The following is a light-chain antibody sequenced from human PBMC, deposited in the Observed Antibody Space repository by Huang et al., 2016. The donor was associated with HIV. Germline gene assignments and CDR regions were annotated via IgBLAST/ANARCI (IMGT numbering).Light chain of an antibody. CDR2: GAS. J-gene: IGKJ3*01. Sequence: IVLTQSPGTLSLSPGERATLSCRASQSVGIYLAWYQQKPGPAPRLLIDGASTRVTGIPDRFSGGGSGTDFTLSISRLEPEDFAVYYCQQYERPPDTFGPGTKVNIK. CDR3: QQYERPPDT. CDR1: QSVGIY. V-gene: IGKV3-20*01.